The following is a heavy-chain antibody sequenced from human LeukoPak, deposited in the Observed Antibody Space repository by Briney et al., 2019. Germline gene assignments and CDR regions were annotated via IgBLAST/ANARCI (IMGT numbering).Heavy chain of an antibody. CDR3: AKADATVVSHFDY. J-gene: IGHJ4*02. D-gene: IGHD4-23*01. V-gene: IGHV3-23*01. CDR2: IRYGADST. Sequence: GGSLRLSCAASGFTFTDYAMTWVRQAPGKGLEWVSTIRYGADSTYYADSVKGRFTISRDNSKNTLYLQMNSLRADGTAVYYCAKADATVVSHFDYWGQGTLVTVSS. CDR1: GFTFTDYA.